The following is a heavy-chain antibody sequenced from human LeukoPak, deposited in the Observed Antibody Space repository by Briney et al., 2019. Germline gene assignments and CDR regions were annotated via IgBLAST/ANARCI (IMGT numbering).Heavy chain of an antibody. CDR2: IHSSGST. V-gene: IGHV4-59*08. CDR1: GGSISSYY. J-gene: IGHJ4*02. CDR3: ARHSEQWLTRPFDY. Sequence: SETLSLTCTVSGGSISSYYWSWIRQPPGKGLEWIGYIHSSGSTKYNPSLKSRVTISVDTSKNQFSLKLSSVTAADTPVYYCARHSEQWLTRPFDYWGQGTLVTVSS. D-gene: IGHD6-19*01.